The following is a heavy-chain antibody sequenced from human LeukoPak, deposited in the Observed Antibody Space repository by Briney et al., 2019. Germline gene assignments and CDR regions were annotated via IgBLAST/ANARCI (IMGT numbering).Heavy chain of an antibody. D-gene: IGHD6-13*01. CDR3: ARVARIATAGYSLGY. Sequence: GAIVKVSCKASGYTFSTYIVHWVRQAPGQRLEWMGWINAGNGNTKYSQKFQGRVTITRDTSASTAYMELSSLRSEDTAVYYCARVARIATAGYSLGYWGQGTLVTVSS. CDR2: INAGNGNT. CDR1: GYTFSTYI. J-gene: IGHJ4*02. V-gene: IGHV1-3*01.